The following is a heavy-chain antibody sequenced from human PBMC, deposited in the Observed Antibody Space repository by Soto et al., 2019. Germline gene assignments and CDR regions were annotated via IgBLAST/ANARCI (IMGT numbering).Heavy chain of an antibody. D-gene: IGHD2-21*02. CDR3: ANVGLAYCGGDCYRWFDP. J-gene: IGHJ5*02. CDR1: GGTFSSYA. CDR2: IIPIFGTA. V-gene: IGHV1-69*12. Sequence: QVQLVQSGAEVKKPGSSVKVSCKASGGTFSSYAISWVRQAPGQGLEWMGGIIPIFGTANYAQKFQGRVTITAEDSTSTAYMELSSLRSEDTAVYYCANVGLAYCGGDCYRWFDPWGQGTLVTVSS.